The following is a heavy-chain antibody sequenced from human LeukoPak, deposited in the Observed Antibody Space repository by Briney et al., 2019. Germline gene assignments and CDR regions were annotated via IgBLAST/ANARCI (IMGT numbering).Heavy chain of an antibody. V-gene: IGHV3-7*01. Sequence: GGSLRLSCAASGFTFSSSWMSWVRQAPGKGLEWVANIKPDGSEKYYVGSVKGRFTISRDNAKNSLYLQMNSLRAEDTALYYCARDTVGVTDYWGQGTLVTVSS. D-gene: IGHD1-26*01. J-gene: IGHJ4*02. CDR2: IKPDGSEK. CDR3: ARDTVGVTDY. CDR1: GFTFSSSW.